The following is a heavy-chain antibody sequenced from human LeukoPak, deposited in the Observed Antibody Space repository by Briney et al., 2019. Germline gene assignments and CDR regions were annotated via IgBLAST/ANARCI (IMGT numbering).Heavy chain of an antibody. CDR3: ARRGDDYNYGDY. V-gene: IGHV5-51*01. J-gene: IGHJ4*02. CDR1: GYSFVNYW. Sequence: KHGESLKISCKGSGYSFVNYWIGWVRQMPGKGLEWMGIIFPGDSDTRYSPSFQGQVTISADKSISTAYLHWSSLKASDTAIYYCARRGDDYNYGDYWGQGTLVTVSS. D-gene: IGHD5-24*01. CDR2: IFPGDSDT.